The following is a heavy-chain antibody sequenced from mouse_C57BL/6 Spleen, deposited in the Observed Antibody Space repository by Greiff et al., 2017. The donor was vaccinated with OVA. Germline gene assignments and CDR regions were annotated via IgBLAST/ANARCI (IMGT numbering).Heavy chain of an antibody. CDR3: ARSYYGSSYYYAMDY. D-gene: IGHD1-1*01. CDR2: IDPSDSYT. V-gene: IGHV1-50*01. J-gene: IGHJ4*01. CDR1: GYTFTSYW. Sequence: QVQLQQPGAELVKPGASVKLSCKASGYTFTSYWLQWVKQRPGQGLEWIGEIDPSDSYTTYNQKFKGKATLTVDTSSSTAYMQLSSLTSEDSAVYYCARSYYGSSYYYAMDYGGQGTSVTVSS.